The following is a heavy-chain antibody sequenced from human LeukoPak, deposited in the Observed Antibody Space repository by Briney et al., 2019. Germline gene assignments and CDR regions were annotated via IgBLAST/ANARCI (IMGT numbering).Heavy chain of an antibody. J-gene: IGHJ4*02. Sequence: GESLKISCKGPGYSFTSYWIGWVRQMPGKGLEWMGIIYPGDSDTSYSPSFQGQVTISADKSISTAYLQWSSLKASDTAMYCCARHATGYSSGWHTDYWGQGTLVTVSS. CDR3: ARHATGYSSGWHTDY. CDR1: GYSFTSYW. CDR2: IYPGDSDT. V-gene: IGHV5-51*01. D-gene: IGHD6-19*01.